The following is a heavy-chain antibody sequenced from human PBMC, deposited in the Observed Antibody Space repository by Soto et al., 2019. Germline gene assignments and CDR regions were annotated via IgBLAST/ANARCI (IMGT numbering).Heavy chain of an antibody. CDR2: ISSSSSYI. Sequence: GGSLRLDCAASGFTFSSYSMSWVRQAPGKGLEWVSSISSSSSYIYYADSVKGRFTISRDNAKNSLYLQMDSLRAEDTAVYFCARGSGYVSPHYYYGMDVWGQGTTVTVSS. D-gene: IGHD5-12*01. CDR3: ARGSGYVSPHYYYGMDV. V-gene: IGHV3-21*01. CDR1: GFTFSSYS. J-gene: IGHJ6*02.